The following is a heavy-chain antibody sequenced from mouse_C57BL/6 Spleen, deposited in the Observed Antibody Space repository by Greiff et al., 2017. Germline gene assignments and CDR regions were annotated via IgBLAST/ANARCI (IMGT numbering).Heavy chain of an antibody. Sequence: ESGPGLVKPSQSLSLTCSVTGYSITSGYYWNWIRQFPGNKLEWMGYISYDGSNNYNPSLKNRISITHDTSKNQFFLKLNSVTTEDTATYYCARDRGITTVGYAMDYWGQGTSVTVSS. V-gene: IGHV3-6*01. J-gene: IGHJ4*01. CDR1: GYSITSGYY. CDR3: ARDRGITTVGYAMDY. CDR2: ISYDGSN. D-gene: IGHD1-1*01.